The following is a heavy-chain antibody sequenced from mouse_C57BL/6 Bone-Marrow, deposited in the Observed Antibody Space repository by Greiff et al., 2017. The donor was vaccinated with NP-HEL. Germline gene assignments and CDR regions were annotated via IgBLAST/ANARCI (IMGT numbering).Heavy chain of an antibody. CDR3: ARGRTTVVVDY. Sequence: EVQLQQSGPELVKPGASVKISCKASGYTFTDYYMNWVKQSHGKSLEWIGDINPNNGGTSYNQKFKGKATLTVDKSSSTAYMELRSLTSEDSAVYYCARGRTTVVVDYWGQGTTLTVSS. D-gene: IGHD1-1*01. J-gene: IGHJ2*01. CDR1: GYTFTDYY. CDR2: INPNNGGT. V-gene: IGHV1-26*01.